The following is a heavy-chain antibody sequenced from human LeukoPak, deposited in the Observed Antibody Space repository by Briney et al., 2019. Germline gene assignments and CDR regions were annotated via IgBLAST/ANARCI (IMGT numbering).Heavy chain of an antibody. Sequence: PSETLSLTCTVSGGSISSYYWSWIRQPPGKGLEWIGYIYYSGSTNYNPSLKSRVTISVDTSKNQFSLKLSSVTAADTAVYYCATHYDFWSGYVTYWGLGTLVTVSS. CDR3: ATHYDFWSGYVTY. D-gene: IGHD3-3*01. CDR2: IYYSGST. V-gene: IGHV4-59*08. J-gene: IGHJ4*02. CDR1: GGSISSYY.